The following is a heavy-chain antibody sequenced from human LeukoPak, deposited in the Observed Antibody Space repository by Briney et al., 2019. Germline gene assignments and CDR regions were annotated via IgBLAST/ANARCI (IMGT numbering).Heavy chain of an antibody. CDR1: GGSISSSSHY. CDR3: ARLGYSVSWTDC. D-gene: IGHD6-13*01. V-gene: IGHV4-39*01. J-gene: IGHJ4*02. CDR2: IYYSGHT. Sequence: SETLSLTCAASGGSISSSSHYWGWIRQPPGKRLEWIGSIYYSGHTYYNPSLKSRVTISVDTSKNQFSLRLSSVTAADMAVYFCARLGYSVSWTDCWGQGTLVTVSS.